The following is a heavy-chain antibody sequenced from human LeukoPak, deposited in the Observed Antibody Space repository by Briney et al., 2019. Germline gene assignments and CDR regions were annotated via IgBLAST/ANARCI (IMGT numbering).Heavy chain of an antibody. Sequence: SVKVSCKAPGGTFSSYAISWVRQAPGKGLEWMGGIIPIFGTANYAQKFQGRVTITADESTSTAYIELSSLRSEDTAVYYCARDLDSSGPGVDYWGQGTLVTVST. J-gene: IGHJ4*02. D-gene: IGHD6-19*01. CDR3: ARDLDSSGPGVDY. CDR2: IIPIFGTA. CDR1: GGTFSSYA. V-gene: IGHV1-69*13.